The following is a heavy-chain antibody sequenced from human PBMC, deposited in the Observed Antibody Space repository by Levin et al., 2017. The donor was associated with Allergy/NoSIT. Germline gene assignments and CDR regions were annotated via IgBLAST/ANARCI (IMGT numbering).Heavy chain of an antibody. J-gene: IGHJ4*02. V-gene: IGHV4-39*01. CDR3: VRPDQSNPKRDPGPVDY. CDR2: IYYSGST. CDR1: GGSISSSSYY. D-gene: IGHD1-14*01. Sequence: SETLSLTCTVSGGSISSSSYYWGWIRQPPGKGLEWIGSIYYSGSTYNNPSLKSRVTISVDTSKNQFSLKLNSVTAADTAVYYCVRPDQSNPKRDPGPVDYWGQGTLVTVSS.